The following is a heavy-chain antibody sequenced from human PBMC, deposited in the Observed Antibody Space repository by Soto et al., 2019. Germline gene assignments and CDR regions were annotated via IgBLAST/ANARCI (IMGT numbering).Heavy chain of an antibody. CDR1: GYTFTSYW. CDR3: ARRYDSSGYYFYD. Sequence: GESLKISCKGSGYTFTSYWIAWVRQMPGQGLEWMGIIYPGDSDTRYSPSFQGQVTFSADRSITTAYLQWSSLKASDTAMYYCARRYDSSGYYFYDWGQGTLVTVSS. V-gene: IGHV5-51*01. J-gene: IGHJ4*02. CDR2: IYPGDSDT. D-gene: IGHD3-22*01.